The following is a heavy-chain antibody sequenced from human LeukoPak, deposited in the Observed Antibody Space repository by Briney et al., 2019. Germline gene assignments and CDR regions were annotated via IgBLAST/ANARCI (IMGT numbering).Heavy chain of an antibody. Sequence: GGSLRLSCAASGFTFGDYAMHWVRQPPGKGLEWVSGIGWNSGDIGYADSVKGRFTISRDNARNSLYLEMNSLRAEDMAVYYCAKDTSSSSFDYFDYWGQGTLVTVSA. V-gene: IGHV3-9*03. CDR2: IGWNSGDI. J-gene: IGHJ4*02. CDR1: GFTFGDYA. D-gene: IGHD6-6*01. CDR3: AKDTSSSSFDYFDY.